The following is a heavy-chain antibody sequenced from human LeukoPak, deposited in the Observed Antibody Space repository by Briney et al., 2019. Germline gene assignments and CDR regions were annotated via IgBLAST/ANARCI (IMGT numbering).Heavy chain of an antibody. D-gene: IGHD2-2*01. Sequence: PGGSLRLSCAASGFTFSSYAMHWVRQAPGKGLKWVAVISYDGSNKYYADSVKGRFTISRDNSKNTLYLQMNSLRAEDTAVYYCARVDRYQLLWSNFDYWGQGTLVTVSS. J-gene: IGHJ4*02. CDR1: GFTFSSYA. V-gene: IGHV3-30*04. CDR2: ISYDGSNK. CDR3: ARVDRYQLLWSNFDY.